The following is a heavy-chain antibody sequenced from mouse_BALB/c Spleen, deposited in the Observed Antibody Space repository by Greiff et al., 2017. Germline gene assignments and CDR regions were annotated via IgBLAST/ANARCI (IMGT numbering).Heavy chain of an antibody. V-gene: IGHV14-4*02. CDR1: GFNIKDYY. J-gene: IGHJ2*01. CDR3: NARRTTVKFDY. Sequence: VQLKQSGAELVRSGASVKLSCTASGFNIKDYYMHWVKQRPEQGLEWIGWIDPENGDTEYAPKFQGKATMTADTSSNTAYLQLSSLTSEDTAVYYCNARRTTVKFDYWGQGTTLTVSS. CDR2: IDPENGDT. D-gene: IGHD1-1*01.